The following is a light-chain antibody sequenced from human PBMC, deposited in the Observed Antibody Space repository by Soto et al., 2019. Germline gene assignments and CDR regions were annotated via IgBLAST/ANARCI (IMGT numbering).Light chain of an antibody. CDR1: SSDIGGYNY. J-gene: IGLJ3*02. V-gene: IGLV2-11*01. Sequence: QSALTQPRSVSGSPGQSVTISCTGTSSDIGGYNYVSWYQQNPGKAPKLMIYDVSKRPSGVPDRFSGSKSGNTASLTISGLQTEDEADYYCCSYAGTYTLEMFGGGTQLTVL. CDR3: CSYAGTYTLEM. CDR2: DVS.